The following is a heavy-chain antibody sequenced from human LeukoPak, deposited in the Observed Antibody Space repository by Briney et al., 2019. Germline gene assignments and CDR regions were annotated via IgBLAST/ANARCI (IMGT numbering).Heavy chain of an antibody. CDR1: GGSFSGYY. CDR3: ALSGCSGTSCFTFDP. CDR2: INHSGST. V-gene: IGHV4-34*01. J-gene: IGHJ5*02. D-gene: IGHD2-2*01. Sequence: SETLSLTCAVYGGSFSGYYWSWLRQPPGKGLEWIGEINHSGSTNYNPSLKSRVTISVDTSKNQFSLKLSSVTAADTAVYYCALSGCSGTSCFTFDPWGQGTLVTVSS.